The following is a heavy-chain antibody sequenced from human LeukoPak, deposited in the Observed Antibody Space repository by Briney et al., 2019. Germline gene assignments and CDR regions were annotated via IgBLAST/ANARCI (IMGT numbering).Heavy chain of an antibody. CDR1: GYSISSGYY. V-gene: IGHV4-38-2*02. CDR2: IYHSGST. J-gene: IGHJ4*02. Sequence: SETLSLTCTVSGYSISSGYYWGWIRQPPGKGLEWIGSIYHSGSTYYNPSLKSRVTISVDTSKNQFSLKLSSVTAADTAVYYCARDPGEYYFDYWGQGTRVTVSS. D-gene: IGHD4-17*01. CDR3: ARDPGEYYFDY.